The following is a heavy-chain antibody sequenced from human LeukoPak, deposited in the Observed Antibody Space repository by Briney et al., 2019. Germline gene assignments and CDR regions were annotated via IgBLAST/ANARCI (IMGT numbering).Heavy chain of an antibody. CDR3: ARPFTIFGVVTLDY. D-gene: IGHD3-3*01. J-gene: IGHJ4*02. CDR2: ISAYNGNT. Sequence: ASVKVSCKASGYTFISYGISWVRQAPGQGLEWMGWISAYNGNTNYAQKLQGRVTMTTDTSTSTAYMELRSLRSDDTAVYYCARPFTIFGVVTLDYWGQGTLVTVSS. V-gene: IGHV1-18*01. CDR1: GYTFISYG.